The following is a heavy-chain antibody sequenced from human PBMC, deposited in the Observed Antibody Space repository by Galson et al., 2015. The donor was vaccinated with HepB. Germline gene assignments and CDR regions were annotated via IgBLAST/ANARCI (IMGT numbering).Heavy chain of an antibody. CDR3: ARPPSLGYPTDADLDAFDI. CDR2: IYPGDSDT. V-gene: IGHV5-51*03. CDR1: GYSFTSYW. Sequence: QSGAEVKKPGESLKISCKGSGYSFTSYWIGWVRQMPGKGLEWMGIIYPGDSDTRYSPSFQGQVTISADKSISTAYLQWSSLKASNTAMYYCARPPSLGYPTDADLDAFDIWGQGTMVTVSS. D-gene: IGHD5-18*01. J-gene: IGHJ3*02.